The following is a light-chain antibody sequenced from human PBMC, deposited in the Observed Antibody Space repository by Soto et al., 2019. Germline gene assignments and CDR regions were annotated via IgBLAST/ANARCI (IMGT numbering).Light chain of an antibody. V-gene: IGLV1-44*01. CDR3: AGWDDNLNGRV. J-gene: IGLJ1*01. Sequence: QSVLTPPPSASGTPGQRVTISCSGSSSNIGSNNVNWYQQLPGTAPKLLIYSNSQRPSGVPDRFSGSKSGTSASLAISGLQSDDEADYYCAGWDDNLNGRVFGTGTKLTVL. CDR2: SNS. CDR1: SSNIGSNN.